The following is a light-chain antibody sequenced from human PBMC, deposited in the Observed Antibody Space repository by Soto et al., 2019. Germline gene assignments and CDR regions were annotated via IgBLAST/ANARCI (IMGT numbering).Light chain of an antibody. J-gene: IGKJ1*01. CDR1: QSPLYSSNNKNY. CDR3: QQYFITPPWT. CDR2: GSA. Sequence: DIVLTQSPDSLAVSLGERATINCKSSQSPLYSSNNKNYLAWYQQKPGQPTKWLIQGSATRESGVPDRFSGSGSGTDFTLPITNLQAEDVAVYYCQQYFITPPWTFGQGTKVEIK. V-gene: IGKV4-1*01.